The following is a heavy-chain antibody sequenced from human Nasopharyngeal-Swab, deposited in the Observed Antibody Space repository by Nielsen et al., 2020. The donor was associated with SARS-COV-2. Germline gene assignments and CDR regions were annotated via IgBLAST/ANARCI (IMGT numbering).Heavy chain of an antibody. Sequence: WVRQAPGQGLEWMGGIIPIFGTANYAQKFQGRVTITADKSTSTAYMELSSLRSEDTAVYYCARNSRYYYDSSGYYLSKGGPFDYWGQGTLVTVSS. CDR2: IIPIFGTA. CDR3: ARNSRYYYDSSGYYLSKGGPFDY. J-gene: IGHJ4*02. D-gene: IGHD3-22*01. V-gene: IGHV1-69*06.